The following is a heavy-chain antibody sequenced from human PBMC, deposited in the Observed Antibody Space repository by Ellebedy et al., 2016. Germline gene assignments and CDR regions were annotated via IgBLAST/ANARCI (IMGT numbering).Heavy chain of an antibody. D-gene: IGHD3-3*01. CDR1: GFNLRNSG. V-gene: IGHV3-30*18. CDR3: AKDRSRSWSFDY. Sequence: GGSLRLSCAASGFNLRNSGMHWVRQAPGKGLEWVAVISFDESNKYYADSVKGRFTISRDTSKNTLYLQMNSLRAEDTALYYCAKDRSRSWSFDYWGQGTLVTVSS. J-gene: IGHJ4*02. CDR2: ISFDESNK.